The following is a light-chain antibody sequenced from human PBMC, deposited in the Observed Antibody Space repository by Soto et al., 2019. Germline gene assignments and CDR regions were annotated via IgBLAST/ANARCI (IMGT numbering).Light chain of an antibody. CDR2: DAS. J-gene: IGKJ2*01. CDR1: QSVRSK. CDR3: RQYNDWPLT. V-gene: IGKV3-15*01. Sequence: EIVLTQSPDTLSVSPGERVALSCRASQSVRSKLAWYQQKPGQAPRVLINDASTRATGIPARFSGSGSGTEFTLTISSLESEDFGVYYCRQYNDWPLTFGQGTKVDIK.